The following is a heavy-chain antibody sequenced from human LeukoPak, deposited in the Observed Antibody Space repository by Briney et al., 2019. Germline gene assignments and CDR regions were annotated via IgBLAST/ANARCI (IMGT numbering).Heavy chain of an antibody. CDR3: ARDSTAAGTNNWFDP. V-gene: IGHV3-64*01. J-gene: IGHJ5*02. CDR2: ISSNGGST. D-gene: IGHD6-13*01. CDR1: GFTFSSYA. Sequence: GGSLRLSCAASGFTFSSYAMHWVRQAPGKGLEYVSAISSNGGSTYYANSVKGRFTISRDNSKNTLYLQMGSLRAEDMAVYYCARDSTAAGTNNWFDPWGQGTLVTVSS.